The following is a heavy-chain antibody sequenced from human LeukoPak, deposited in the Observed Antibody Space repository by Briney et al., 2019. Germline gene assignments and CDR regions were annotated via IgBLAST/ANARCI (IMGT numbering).Heavy chain of an antibody. CDR3: ARSRDYYDSSVFDS. V-gene: IGHV4-59*02. CDR1: GGSVSNKY. J-gene: IGHJ4*02. CDR2: IYHSGST. Sequence: SETLSPTCTVSGGSVSNKYWSWIRQPPGKGLEWIGYIYHSGSTNYNPSLKSRVTILVDTSKNQFSLKLSSVTAADTAVYFCARSRDYYDSSVFDSWGQGTLVTVSS. D-gene: IGHD3-22*01.